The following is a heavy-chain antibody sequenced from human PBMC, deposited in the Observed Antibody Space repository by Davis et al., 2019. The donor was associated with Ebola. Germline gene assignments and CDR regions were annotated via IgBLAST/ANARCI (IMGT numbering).Heavy chain of an antibody. CDR2: ISGSGGST. D-gene: IGHD2-15*01. V-gene: IGHV3-23*01. J-gene: IGHJ3*02. Sequence: GESLKISCAASGFTFSSYAMSWVRQAPGKGLEWVSAISGSGGSTYYADSVKGRFTISRDNSKNTLYLQMNSLRAEDTAVYYCAKAVYWVVDNAFDIWGQGTMVTVSS. CDR1: GFTFSSYA. CDR3: AKAVYWVVDNAFDI.